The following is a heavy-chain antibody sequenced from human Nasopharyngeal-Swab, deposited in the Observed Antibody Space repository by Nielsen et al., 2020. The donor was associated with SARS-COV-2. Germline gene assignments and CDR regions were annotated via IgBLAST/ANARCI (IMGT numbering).Heavy chain of an antibody. J-gene: IGHJ4*02. Sequence: WMRQPPGKGLDWVSSIRGSGVTYHADSVKGRFNISRDISKNTLYLQMNSLRAEDTAVYYCASSSGWRDYWGQGTLVTVSS. CDR3: ASSSGWRDY. V-gene: IGHV3-23*01. D-gene: IGHD6-19*01. CDR2: IRGSGVT.